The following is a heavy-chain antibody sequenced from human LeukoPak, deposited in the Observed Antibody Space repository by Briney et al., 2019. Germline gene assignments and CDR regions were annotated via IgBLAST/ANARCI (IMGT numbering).Heavy chain of an antibody. CDR2: IYYSGSN. CDR3: ARGPASHSFDY. Sequence: SETVSLTCTVSGGSISGYYWSWIRQPPGKGLEWIAYIYYSGSNDYNPSLKSRVTTSVDTSKNQFSLKLSSVTTTDTAVYYCARGPASHSFDYWGQGTLVTVSS. CDR1: GGSISGYY. V-gene: IGHV4-59*01. J-gene: IGHJ4*02.